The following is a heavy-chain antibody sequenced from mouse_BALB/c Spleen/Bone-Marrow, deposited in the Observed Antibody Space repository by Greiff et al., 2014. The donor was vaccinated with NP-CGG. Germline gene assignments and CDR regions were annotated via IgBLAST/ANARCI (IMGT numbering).Heavy chain of an antibody. CDR3: ARGTVVAYYYAMDY. J-gene: IGHJ4*01. CDR1: GYTFTSYW. V-gene: IGHV1-7*01. Sequence: VQLQQSGAELAKPGASVKMSCKASGYTFTSYWMHWVKQRPGQGLEWVGYINPSTGYTEYNQKFKDKGTLTADKSSSTAYMQLSSLTSEDSAVYYCARGTVVAYYYAMDYWGQGTSVTVSS. CDR2: INPSTGYT. D-gene: IGHD1-1*01.